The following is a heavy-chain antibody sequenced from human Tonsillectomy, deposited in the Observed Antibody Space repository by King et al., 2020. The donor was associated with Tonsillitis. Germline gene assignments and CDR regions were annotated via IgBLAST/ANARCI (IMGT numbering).Heavy chain of an antibody. CDR1: GFPFSNAW. V-gene: IGHV3-15*01. J-gene: IGHJ4*02. CDR2: SKREGDGGKI. D-gene: IGHD1-26*01. Sequence: VQLVESGGGLVQPGGSLILSCAASGFPFSNAWMTWVRQAPGKGREGVGRSKREGDGGKIDYVAPVKGRFIISRDDSKNAVYMQMDSLKTEYTGIYYCTTAVGVTGMDSWGQGTLVTVSS. CDR3: TTAVGVTGMDS.